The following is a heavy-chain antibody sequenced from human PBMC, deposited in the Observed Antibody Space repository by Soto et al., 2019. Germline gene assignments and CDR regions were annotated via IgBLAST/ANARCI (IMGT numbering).Heavy chain of an antibody. D-gene: IGHD6-6*01. CDR2: IWYDGSNK. J-gene: IGHJ4*02. CDR1: GFTFSSYG. Sequence: QVQLVESGGGVVQPGRSLRLSCAASGFTFSSYGMHWVRQAPGKGLEWVAVIWYDGSNKYYADSVKGRFTISRDNSKNTLYLQMNSLRAEDTAVYYCARVHGPYSSSPYFDYWGQGTLVTVSS. V-gene: IGHV3-33*01. CDR3: ARVHGPYSSSPYFDY.